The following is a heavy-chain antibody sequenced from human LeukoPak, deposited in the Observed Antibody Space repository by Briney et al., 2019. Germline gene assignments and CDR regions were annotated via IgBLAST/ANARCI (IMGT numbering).Heavy chain of an antibody. J-gene: IGHJ5*02. Sequence: ASVKVSCKASGYTFTGYYIHWVRQAPGQGVEWMGWINPNSGGPNYAQKFQGRVTMTRDTSISTAYMEMSRLRSDDTAVYYCARDVSAGGTNWFDPWGQGTLVTVSS. CDR3: ARDVSAGGTNWFDP. D-gene: IGHD3-16*01. CDR1: GYTFTGYY. CDR2: INPNSGGP. V-gene: IGHV1-2*02.